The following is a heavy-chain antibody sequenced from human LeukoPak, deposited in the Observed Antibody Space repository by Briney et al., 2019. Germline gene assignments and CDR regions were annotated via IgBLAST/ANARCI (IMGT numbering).Heavy chain of an antibody. CDR3: ARDGYTIFGVVRYYYYMDV. V-gene: IGHV4-4*07. CDR1: GGSISSYY. J-gene: IGHJ6*03. D-gene: IGHD3-3*01. Sequence: SETLSLTCTVSGGSISSYYWSWIRQPAGKGLEWIGRIYTSGSINYNPSLKSRVTMSVDTSKNQFSLKLSSVTAADTAVYYCARDGYTIFGVVRYYYYMDVWGKGTTVTVSS. CDR2: IYTSGSI.